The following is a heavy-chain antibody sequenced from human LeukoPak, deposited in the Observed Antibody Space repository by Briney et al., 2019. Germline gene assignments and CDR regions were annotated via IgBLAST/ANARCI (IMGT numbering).Heavy chain of an antibody. CDR3: ARDRFLEWFGYYYYYYMDV. Sequence: GASVKVSCKASGYTFTSYGISWVRQAPGQGLEWMGWIGAYNGNTNYALKLQGRVTMTTDTSTSTAYMELRSLRSDDTAVYYCARDRFLEWFGYYYYYYMDVWCKGTTVTVSS. J-gene: IGHJ6*03. CDR1: GYTFTSYG. CDR2: IGAYNGNT. V-gene: IGHV1-18*01. D-gene: IGHD3-3*01.